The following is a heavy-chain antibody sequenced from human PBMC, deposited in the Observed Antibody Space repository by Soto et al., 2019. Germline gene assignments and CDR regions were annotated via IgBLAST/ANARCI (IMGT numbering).Heavy chain of an antibody. J-gene: IGHJ4*02. CDR3: AVDYGDYELVDY. CDR1: GGTFSSYT. D-gene: IGHD4-17*01. V-gene: IGHV1-69*02. Sequence: QVQLVQSGAEVKKPGSSVKVSCKASGGTFSSYTISWVRQAPGQGHEWMGRIIPILGIANYAQKFQGRVTITADKSTSRAYMELSILRSEDTAVYYCAVDYGDYELVDYWGQGTLVTVSS. CDR2: IIPILGIA.